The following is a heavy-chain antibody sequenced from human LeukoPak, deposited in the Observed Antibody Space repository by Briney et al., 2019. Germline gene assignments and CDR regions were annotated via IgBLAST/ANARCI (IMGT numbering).Heavy chain of an antibody. V-gene: IGHV3-23*01. CDR2: ISGSGGST. CDR1: GFTFSSYA. D-gene: IGHD3-3*01. Sequence: GGSLRLSCAASGFTFSSYAMSWVRQAPGKGLEWVSAISGSGGSTYYADSVKGRFTISRDNSKNTLYLQINSLRAEDTAVYYCAKGQRPFDFFDYWGQGTLVTVSS. CDR3: AKGQRPFDFFDY. J-gene: IGHJ4*02.